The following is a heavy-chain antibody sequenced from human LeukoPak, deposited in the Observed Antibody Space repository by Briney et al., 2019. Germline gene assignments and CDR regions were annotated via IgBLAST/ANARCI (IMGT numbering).Heavy chain of an antibody. J-gene: IGHJ5*02. Sequence: SETLSLTCTVSGGSISSSSYYWGWIRQPPGKGLEWIGSIYYSGSTYYNPSLKSRVTISVDTSKNQFSLKLSSVTAADTAVYYCARVLRGYGLYNWFDPWGQGTLVTVSS. V-gene: IGHV4-39*07. CDR3: ARVLRGYGLYNWFDP. CDR2: IYYSGST. CDR1: GGSISSSSYY. D-gene: IGHD5-18*01.